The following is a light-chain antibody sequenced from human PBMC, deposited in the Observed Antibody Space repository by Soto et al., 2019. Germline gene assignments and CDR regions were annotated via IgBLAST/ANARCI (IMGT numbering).Light chain of an antibody. CDR3: SSYTSSSTLV. CDR1: SSDVGGYSY. V-gene: IGLV2-14*01. Sequence: QSALTQPASVSGSPGQSITISCTGTSSDVGGYSYVSWYQQYPGKAPKLMIYEVSNRPSGVSNRFSGSKSGNTASLTISGLQAEDEADYYCSSYTSSSTLVFGNGTKVTVL. J-gene: IGLJ1*01. CDR2: EVS.